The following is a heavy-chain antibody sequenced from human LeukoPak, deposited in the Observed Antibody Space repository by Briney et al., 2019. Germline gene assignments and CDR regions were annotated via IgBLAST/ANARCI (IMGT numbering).Heavy chain of an antibody. V-gene: IGHV4-31*03. CDR3: ATFFGRCSSTSCSHTHNWFDP. Sequence: PSQTLSLTCTVSGGSISSGGYSWSWIRQHPGKGLEWIGYIYYSGSTYYNPSLKSRVTISVDTSKNQFSLKLSSVTAADTAVYYCATFFGRCSSTSCSHTHNWFDPWGQGTLVTVSS. CDR2: IYYSGST. J-gene: IGHJ5*02. D-gene: IGHD2-2*01. CDR1: GGSISSGGYS.